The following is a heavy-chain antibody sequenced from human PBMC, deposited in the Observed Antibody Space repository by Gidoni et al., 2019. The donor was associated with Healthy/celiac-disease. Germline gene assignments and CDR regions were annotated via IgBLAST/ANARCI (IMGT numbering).Heavy chain of an antibody. CDR3: AKDRSPVNFWSGYYRGIDY. CDR1: YGSYG. Sequence: YGSYGMHWVRQAPGKGLEWVAVISYDGSNKYYADSVKGRFTISRDNSKNTLYLQMNSLRAEDTAVYYCAKDRSPVNFWSGYYRGIDYWGQGTLVTVSS. J-gene: IGHJ4*02. V-gene: IGHV3-30*18. D-gene: IGHD3-3*01. CDR2: ISYDGSNK.